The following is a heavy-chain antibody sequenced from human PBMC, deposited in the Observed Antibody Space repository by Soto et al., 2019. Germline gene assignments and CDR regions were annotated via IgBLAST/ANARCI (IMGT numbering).Heavy chain of an antibody. CDR2: INPNSGGT. V-gene: IGHV1-2*04. J-gene: IGHJ3*02. D-gene: IGHD3-16*02. CDR1: GYTFTGYY. CDR3: ARGSWFLGELSLDDASDI. Sequence: ASVKVSCKASGYTFTGYYMHWVRQAPGQGLEWMGWINPNSGGTNYAQKFQGWVTMTRDTSISTAYMELSRLRSDDTAVYYCARGSWFLGELSLDDASDIWGQGTMVTVSS.